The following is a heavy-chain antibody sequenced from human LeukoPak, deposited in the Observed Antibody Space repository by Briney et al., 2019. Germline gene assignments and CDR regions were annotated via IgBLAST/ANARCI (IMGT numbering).Heavy chain of an antibody. Sequence: GGSLRLSCEASGFTFSTYDMHWVRQATGKGLEWVSAISTAGDTYYLGSVKGRFTISRENAKNSLYLHMNSLRAGDTGVYYCATSDGGYWGQGTLVTVSS. CDR3: ATSDGGY. D-gene: IGHD2-21*01. J-gene: IGHJ4*02. CDR1: GFTFSTYD. CDR2: ISTAGDT. V-gene: IGHV3-13*01.